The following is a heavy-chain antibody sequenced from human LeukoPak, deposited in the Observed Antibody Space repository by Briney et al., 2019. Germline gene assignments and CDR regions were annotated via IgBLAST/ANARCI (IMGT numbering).Heavy chain of an antibody. CDR1: GYTFTSYY. V-gene: IGHV1-46*01. CDR3: ANSRGTYYDFWSGYFADNWFDP. Sequence: ASVKVSCKASGYTFTSYYMHWVRQAPGQGLEWMGIINPSGGSTSYAQKFQGRVTMTRDTSTSTVYMELSSLRSEDTAVYYCANSRGTYYDFWSGYFADNWFDPWGQGTLVTVSS. J-gene: IGHJ5*02. D-gene: IGHD3-3*01. CDR2: INPSGGST.